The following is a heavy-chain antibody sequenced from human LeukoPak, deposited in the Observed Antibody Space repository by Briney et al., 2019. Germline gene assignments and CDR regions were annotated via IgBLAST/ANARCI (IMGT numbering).Heavy chain of an antibody. CDR2: IYYSGST. CDR1: GGSISSYY. J-gene: IGHJ5*02. CDR3: ARGGDYGSENFDP. V-gene: IGHV4-59*12. Sequence: SETLSLTCSVSGGSISSYYWSWIRQPPGKGLEWIGYIYYSGSTNYNPSLKSRVTISVDTSKNQFSLKLSSVTAADTAVYYCARGGDYGSENFDPWGQGTLVTVSS. D-gene: IGHD3-10*01.